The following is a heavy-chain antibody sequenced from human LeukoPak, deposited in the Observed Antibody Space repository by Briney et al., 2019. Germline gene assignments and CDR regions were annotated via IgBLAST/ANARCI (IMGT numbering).Heavy chain of an antibody. CDR3: ARGIRPTNFDY. J-gene: IGHJ4*02. CDR2: IIPILGIA. V-gene: IGHV1-69*04. Sequence: GASVKVSCKGSGGAGTSYAISWGRQAPGQGRGLMGRIIPILGIANYAQKFQGSVTITADKSTSTAYMELSSLRSEDTAVYYCARGIRPTNFDYWGQGTLVTVSS. D-gene: IGHD3-3*02. CDR1: GGAGTSYA.